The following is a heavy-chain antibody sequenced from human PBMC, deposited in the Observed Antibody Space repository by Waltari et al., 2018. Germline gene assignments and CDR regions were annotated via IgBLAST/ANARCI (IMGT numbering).Heavy chain of an antibody. CDR2: IRSKAEGGTT. D-gene: IGHD2-21*02. CDR3: TRGSGGNSGIVDY. V-gene: IGHV3-49*04. J-gene: IGHJ4*02. CDR1: RFTFGDYA. Sequence: DVQLVESGGDLVQPGRSLRLSCTASRFTFGDYAMSWVRQAPGKGLEWVGFIRSKAEGGTTEYAASVKDRFTISRDDSKSVAYLQMNSLKTEDTAVYFCTRGSGGNSGIVDYWGQGTLVTVSS.